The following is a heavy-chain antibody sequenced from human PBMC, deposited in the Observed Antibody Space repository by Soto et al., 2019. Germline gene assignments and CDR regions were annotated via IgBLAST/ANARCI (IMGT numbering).Heavy chain of an antibody. Sequence: QLQLQESGPGLVKPSETLSLTCTVSGDSISGSPYFWGWIRQPPGKGLEWIASIFYDGYTYYTPSLKSGAIISVDTSKNQFSMKLTSVAAADTAIYFCARLQAAVPHYWGQGTLVIVSS. CDR1: GDSISGSPYF. V-gene: IGHV4-39*01. D-gene: IGHD6-13*01. CDR2: IFYDGYT. CDR3: ARLQAAVPHY. J-gene: IGHJ4*02.